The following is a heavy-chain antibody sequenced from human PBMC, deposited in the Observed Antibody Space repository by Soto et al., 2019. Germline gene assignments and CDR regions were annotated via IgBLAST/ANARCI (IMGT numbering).Heavy chain of an antibody. J-gene: IGHJ4*02. D-gene: IGHD3-9*01. Sequence: SGTLSLTSVASGESVNVSNWWSWFRKPPGKGLEWFGDIWHSGGTNYNASLKSLVTISVDKSKNQFSLTLRSVTAADTAPYYCARDGNCGIWTGYYSGTLRNWGQRILGTLSS. CDR2: IWHSGGT. CDR1: GESVNVSNW. V-gene: IGHV4-4*02. CDR3: ARDGNCGIWTGYYSGTLRN.